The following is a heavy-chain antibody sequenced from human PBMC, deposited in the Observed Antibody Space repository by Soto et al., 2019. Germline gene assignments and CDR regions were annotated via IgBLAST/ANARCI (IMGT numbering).Heavy chain of an antibody. CDR1: GYTFSGYY. J-gene: IGHJ6*02. V-gene: IGHV1-2*02. CDR3: ARSLTEGYCTITGCYTRPLYGMDV. CDR2: VNPNSGGT. D-gene: IGHD2-2*02. Sequence: ASVKVSCKASGYTFSGYYIHWLRQAPGQGLEGMGWVNPNSGGTNYAQKFQGRVTVTRDTPTSTAYMELSRLTSDDTAVYYCARSLTEGYCTITGCYTRPLYGMDVWGQGTTVTVS.